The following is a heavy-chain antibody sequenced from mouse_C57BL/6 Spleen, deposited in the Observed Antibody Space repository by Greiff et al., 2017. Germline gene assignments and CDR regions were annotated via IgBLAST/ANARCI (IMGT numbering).Heavy chain of an antibody. J-gene: IGHJ2*01. D-gene: IGHD4-1*02. CDR1: GYTFTDYE. V-gene: IGHV1-15*01. CDR3: TRDQLAYYFDY. CDR2: IDPETGGT. Sequence: QVQLQQSGAELVRPGASVTLSCKASGYTFTDYEMHWVKQTPVHGLEWIGAIDPETGGTAYNQKFKGKAILTADKSSSTAYMELRSLTSEDSAVYYCTRDQLAYYFDYRGQGTTLTVSS.